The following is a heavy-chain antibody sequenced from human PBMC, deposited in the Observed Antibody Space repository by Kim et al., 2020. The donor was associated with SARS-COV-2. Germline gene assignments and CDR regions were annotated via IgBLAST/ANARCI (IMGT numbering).Heavy chain of an antibody. V-gene: IGHV3-23*03. D-gene: IGHD3-22*01. J-gene: IGHJ4*01. CDR1: GFTFSSYD. Sequence: GGSLRLSCAASGFTFSSYDMSWVRQAPGKGLEWVSLIYSGGSSTYYADSVKGRFTISRDNSKNTLYLQMNSLRAEDTAVYYCAKDRHSSGYYGVVDYWG. CDR2: IYSGGSST. CDR3: AKDRHSSGYYGVVDY.